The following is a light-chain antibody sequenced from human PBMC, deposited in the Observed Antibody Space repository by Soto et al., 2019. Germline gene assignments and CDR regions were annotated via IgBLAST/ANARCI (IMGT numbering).Light chain of an antibody. CDR3: SSYTSSTTLV. Sequence: QSALTQPASVSGSPRQSITISCTGNSNDVGNYNYVSWYQQYPGKAPKLILYEVTNRPSGVSNRFSGSKSGNTASLTISGLQTEDEADYYCSSYTSSTTLVFGGGTKLTVL. CDR1: SNDVGNYNY. J-gene: IGLJ3*02. V-gene: IGLV2-14*01. CDR2: EVT.